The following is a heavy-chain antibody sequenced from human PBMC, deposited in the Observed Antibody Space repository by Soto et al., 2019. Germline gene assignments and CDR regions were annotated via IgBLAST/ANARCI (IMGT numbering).Heavy chain of an antibody. CDR2: IIPILGIA. V-gene: IGHV1-69*08. CDR3: ARDGPNSSSWYSWWFDP. D-gene: IGHD6-13*01. CDR1: GGTFSSYT. J-gene: IGHJ5*02. Sequence: QVQLVQSGAEVKKPGSSVKVSCKASGGTFSSYTISWVRQAPGQGLEWMGRIIPILGIANYAQKFQGRVTITADKSTSTAYMELSSLRSEDTAVYYCARDGPNSSSWYSWWFDPWGQGTLVIVSS.